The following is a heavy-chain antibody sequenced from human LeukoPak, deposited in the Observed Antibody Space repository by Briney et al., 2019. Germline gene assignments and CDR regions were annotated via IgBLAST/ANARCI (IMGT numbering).Heavy chain of an antibody. V-gene: IGHV4-59*01. Sequence: SETLSLTCTVSGDSIRGYYWSWLRQPPGKGLEWIGNVYYSGKINYNSSLESRVTLSVDTSKNQFSLKLTSVTAADTAVYFCARARELASMAYYFDYWGQGTLATVSS. D-gene: IGHD2/OR15-2a*01. CDR1: GDSIRGYY. CDR2: VYYSGKI. J-gene: IGHJ4*02. CDR3: ARARELASMAYYFDY.